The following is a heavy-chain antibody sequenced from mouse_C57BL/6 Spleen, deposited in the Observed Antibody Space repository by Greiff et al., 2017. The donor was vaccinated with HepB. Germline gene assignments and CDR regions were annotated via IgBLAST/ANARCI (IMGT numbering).Heavy chain of an antibody. D-gene: IGHD1-1*01. CDR1: GYTFTDYN. V-gene: IGHV1-18*01. Sequence: VQLKESGPGLVKPGASVKIPCKASGYTFTDYNMDWVKQSHGKSLEWIGDINPNNGGTIYNQKFKGKATLTVDKSSSTAYMELRSLTSEDTAVYYCARRYGSTYYYAMDYWGQGTSVTVSS. CDR3: ARRYGSTYYYAMDY. CDR2: INPNNGGT. J-gene: IGHJ4*01.